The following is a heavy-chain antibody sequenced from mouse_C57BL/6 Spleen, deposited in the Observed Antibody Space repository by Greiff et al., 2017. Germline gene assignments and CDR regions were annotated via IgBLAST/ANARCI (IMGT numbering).Heavy chain of an antibody. CDR2: IYPGDGDT. CDR1: GYAFSSSW. CDR3: ARCGSSPNWEWYFDV. J-gene: IGHJ1*03. D-gene: IGHD1-1*01. V-gene: IGHV1-82*01. Sequence: VQLQQSGPELVKPGASVKISCKASGYAFSSSWMNWVKQRPGKGLEWIGRIYPGDGDTNYNGKFKGKATLTADKSSSTAYMPLSSLTSEDSAVYFCARCGSSPNWEWYFDVWGTGTTVTGSA.